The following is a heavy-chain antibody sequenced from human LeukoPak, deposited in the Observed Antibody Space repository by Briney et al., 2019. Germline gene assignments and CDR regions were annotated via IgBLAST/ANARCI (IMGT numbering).Heavy chain of an antibody. CDR1: GYTFTGYY. Sequence: ASVKVSCKASGYTFTGYYMHWVRQAPGQGREWMGWINPNSGGTNYAQKFQGRATMTRDTSISTAYMELSRLRSDDTAVYYCARTLPITDYYGSGPYGMDVWGQGTTVTVSS. D-gene: IGHD3-10*01. CDR3: ARTLPITDYYGSGPYGMDV. V-gene: IGHV1-2*02. CDR2: INPNSGGT. J-gene: IGHJ6*02.